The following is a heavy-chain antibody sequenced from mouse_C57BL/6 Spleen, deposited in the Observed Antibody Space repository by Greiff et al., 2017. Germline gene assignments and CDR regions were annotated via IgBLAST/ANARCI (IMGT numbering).Heavy chain of an antibody. CDR2: IDPSDSET. D-gene: IGHD2-12*01. J-gene: IGHJ2*01. V-gene: IGHV1-52*01. CDR3: ARKTYDFYYFDY. Sequence: VQLQQPGAELVRPGSSVKLSCKASGYTFTSYWMHWVKQRPIQGLEWIGNIDPSDSETHYNQKFKDKATLTVDNSSSTAYMQLSSLTSEDSAVYYCARKTYDFYYFDYWGQGTTLTVSS. CDR1: GYTFTSYW.